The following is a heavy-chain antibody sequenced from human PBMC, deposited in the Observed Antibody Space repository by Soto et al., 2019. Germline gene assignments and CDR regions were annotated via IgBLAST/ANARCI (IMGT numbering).Heavy chain of an antibody. CDR2: IYYSGST. J-gene: IGHJ4*02. Sequence: SETLSLTCTVSGGSISSGDYYWSWIRQPPGKGLEWIGYIYYSGSTYYNPSLKSRVTISVDTSKNQFSLKLSSVTAADTAVYYCARLPGVGATSPVNFDYWGQGTLVIVSS. D-gene: IGHD1-26*01. CDR3: ARLPGVGATSPVNFDY. CDR1: GGSISSGDYY. V-gene: IGHV4-30-4*01.